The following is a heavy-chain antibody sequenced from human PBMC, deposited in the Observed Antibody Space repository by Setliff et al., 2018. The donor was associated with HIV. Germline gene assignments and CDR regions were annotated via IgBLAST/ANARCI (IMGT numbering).Heavy chain of an antibody. V-gene: IGHV4-34*01. CDR2: INHSGNT. J-gene: IGHJ4*02. D-gene: IGHD3-10*01. Sequence: PSETLSLTCAFNGGSFSGDYWMWIRQSPGAGLEWIGEINHSGNTNYNPSLKSRVTMSGDTSKNQFSLNLTSVTAADTAVYFCARGLGRGSGSYYIPPGYWGPGTLVTVSS. CDR1: GGSFSGDY. CDR3: ARGLGRGSGSYYIPPGY.